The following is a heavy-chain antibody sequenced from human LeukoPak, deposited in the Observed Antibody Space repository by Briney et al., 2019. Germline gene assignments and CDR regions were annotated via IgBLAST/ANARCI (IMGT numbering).Heavy chain of an antibody. D-gene: IGHD2-2*01. CDR1: GFSFNTYW. Sequence: HPGGSLRLSCAVSGFSFNTYWMTWVRQAPGKGLEWVANIKQDGSEKYYVDSVKGRFTISRDDSKNTLYLQMNSLKTEDTAVYYCTTDLVVPAARQNYWGQGTLVTVSS. V-gene: IGHV3-7*03. CDR3: TTDLVVPAARQNY. CDR2: IKQDGSEK. J-gene: IGHJ4*02.